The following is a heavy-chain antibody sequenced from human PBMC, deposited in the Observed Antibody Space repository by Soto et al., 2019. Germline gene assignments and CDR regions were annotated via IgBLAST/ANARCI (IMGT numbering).Heavy chain of an antibody. CDR3: ARGAERSSLTKWFDH. CDR2: ISIGGNAI. D-gene: IGHD1-1*01. J-gene: IGHJ5*02. Sequence: PGGALRRSCAASAFMCSDDYIRWIPEAAGAGLEWLAYISIGGNAIFYADSMTARLTVSRDNAKNSLFLLIDDLRAEDTAMFFCARGAERSSLTKWFDHWGHGTLVTVSS. CDR1: AFMCSDDY. V-gene: IGHV3-11*01.